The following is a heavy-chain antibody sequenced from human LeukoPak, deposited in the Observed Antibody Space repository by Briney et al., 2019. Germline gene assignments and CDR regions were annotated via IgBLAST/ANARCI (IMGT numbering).Heavy chain of an antibody. D-gene: IGHD6-13*01. CDR3: AIRLAAPFDY. J-gene: IGHJ4*02. V-gene: IGHV5-51*01. CDR2: IYPGDSDT. Sequence: GESLKISCKGSGYIITSYWIGWVRQLPGKGLEWMGIIYPGDSDTRYSPSFQGQVTISADKSISTAYLQWSSLKASDTAMYYCAIRLAAPFDYWGQGTLVTVSS. CDR1: GYIITSYW.